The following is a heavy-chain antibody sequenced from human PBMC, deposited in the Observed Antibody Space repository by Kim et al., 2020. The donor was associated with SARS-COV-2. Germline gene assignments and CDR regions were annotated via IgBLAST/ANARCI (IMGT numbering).Heavy chain of an antibody. CDR1: GFTVSSNY. V-gene: IGHV3-53*01. D-gene: IGHD2-15*01. CDR3: ARAVYCSGGSCYSRLEYYFDY. CDR2: IYSGGST. Sequence: GGSLRLSCAASGFTVSSNYMSWVRQAPGKGLEWVSVIYSGGSTYYADSVKGRFTISRDNSKNTLYLQMNSLRAEDTAVYYCARAVYCSGGSCYSRLEYYFDYWGQGTLVTVSS. J-gene: IGHJ4*02.